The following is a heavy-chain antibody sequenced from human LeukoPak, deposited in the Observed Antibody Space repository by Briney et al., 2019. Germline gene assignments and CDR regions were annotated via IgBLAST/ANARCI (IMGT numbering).Heavy chain of an antibody. V-gene: IGHV1-8*01. CDR3: AIYGSSTSCYNRALDY. D-gene: IGHD2-2*02. Sequence: ASVKVSCKASGYTFTSYDINWVRQATGQGLEWMGWMNPNSGNTGYAQKFQGRVTITRNTSISTAYMELSSLTSEDTAVYYCAIYGSSTSCYNRALDYWGQGTLVTVSS. CDR2: MNPNSGNT. J-gene: IGHJ4*02. CDR1: GYTFTSYD.